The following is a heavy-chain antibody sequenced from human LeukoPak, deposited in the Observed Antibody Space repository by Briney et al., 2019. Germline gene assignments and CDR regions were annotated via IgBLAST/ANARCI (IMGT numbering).Heavy chain of an antibody. CDR1: GFTFSDDY. CDR2: ISSSGSTI. V-gene: IGHV3-11*01. CDR3: ARSLSSSGYSDY. D-gene: IGHD3-22*01. J-gene: IGHJ4*02. Sequence: GGSLRLSCAASGFTFSDDYMSWVRQAPGKGGEWISYISSSGSTIYYADSVKGRFTISRDNAKNSLYLQMNSLRAEDTAVYYCARSLSSSGYSDYWGQGTLVTVSS.